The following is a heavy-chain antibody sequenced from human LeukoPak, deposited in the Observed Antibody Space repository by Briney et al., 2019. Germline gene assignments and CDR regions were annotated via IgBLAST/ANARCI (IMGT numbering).Heavy chain of an antibody. Sequence: GGSLRLSCAASGLTFSSYGMSWVRQAPGKGLEWVSAISGSGGSTYYADSVKGRFTISRDNSKNTLYLQMNSLRAEDTAVYYCAKTIEPVAAGFDYWGQGTLVTVSS. CDR3: AKTIEPVAAGFDY. V-gene: IGHV3-23*01. CDR2: ISGSGGST. J-gene: IGHJ4*02. D-gene: IGHD2-15*01. CDR1: GLTFSSYG.